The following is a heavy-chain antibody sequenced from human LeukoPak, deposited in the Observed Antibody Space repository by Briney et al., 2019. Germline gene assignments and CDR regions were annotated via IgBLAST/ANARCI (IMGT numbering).Heavy chain of an antibody. CDR3: ARGRANWGYDY. CDR2: INPNGGGT. CDR1: GYTFTGYY. V-gene: IGHV1-2*02. J-gene: IGHJ4*02. D-gene: IGHD7-27*01. Sequence: ASVKVSCKASGYTFTGYYLHWVRQAPGQGPEYMGWINPNGGGTYSAQKFQGRVTMTRDTSISTAYMDLSSLGSDDTAVFYCARGRANWGYDYWGQGTLVTVSS.